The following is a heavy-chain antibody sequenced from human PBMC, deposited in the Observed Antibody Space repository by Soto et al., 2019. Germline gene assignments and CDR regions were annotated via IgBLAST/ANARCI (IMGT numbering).Heavy chain of an antibody. CDR2: IIPIFGTA. J-gene: IGHJ6*02. CDR1: GGPLISYA. Sequence: VKVSCTASGGPLISYASIWVRQSGGQGLEWMGGIIPIFGTANYAQKFQGRVTITADESTSTAYMELSSLRSEDTAVYYCARDGSGYRSRASPMDVWGQGTTVTVSS. V-gene: IGHV1-69*01. CDR3: ARDGSGYRSRASPMDV. D-gene: IGHD3-22*01.